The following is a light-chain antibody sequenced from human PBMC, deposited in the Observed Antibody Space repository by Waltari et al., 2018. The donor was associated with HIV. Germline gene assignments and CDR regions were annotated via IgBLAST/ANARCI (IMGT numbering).Light chain of an antibody. Sequence: QSALTQPRSVSGSPGQSVTISCTGPSSDVGAYHYVSWYQQHPGKAPKLMIYDVTKRPSGVPDRFSGSKSGNTASLTISGLQAEDEADYYCCSYAGSHWVFGGGTKVTVL. J-gene: IGLJ3*02. CDR2: DVT. CDR3: CSYAGSHWV. V-gene: IGLV2-11*01. CDR1: SSDVGAYHY.